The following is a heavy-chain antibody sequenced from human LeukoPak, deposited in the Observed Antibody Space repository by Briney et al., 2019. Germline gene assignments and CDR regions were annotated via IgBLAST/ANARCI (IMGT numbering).Heavy chain of an antibody. CDR3: ARAVRGGGSCYSDY. CDR2: ISAYNGNT. V-gene: IGHV1-18*01. CDR1: GGTFSSYA. Sequence: ASVKVSCKASGGTFSSYAISWVRQAPGQGLEWMGWISAYNGNTNYAQKLQGRVTMTTDTSTSTAYMELRSLRSDDTAVYYCARAVRGGGSCYSDYWGQGTLVTVSS. D-gene: IGHD2-15*01. J-gene: IGHJ4*02.